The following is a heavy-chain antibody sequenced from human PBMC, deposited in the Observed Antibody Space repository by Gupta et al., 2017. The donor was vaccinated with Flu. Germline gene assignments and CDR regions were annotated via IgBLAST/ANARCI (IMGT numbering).Heavy chain of an antibody. Sequence: QVQLVQSGAEVKKPGSSVKVSCQASGDTFHNYAIRWVRQAPGQRLEWMGGIIPMFETTNYAQKFQGAVTITADRSTTTVYMEVSSLRADDTAVYDCARDRARIKTFGVVNWTNGMDVWGQGTTVTVSS. CDR3: ARDRARIKTFGVVNWTNGMDV. J-gene: IGHJ6*02. CDR1: GDTFHNYA. CDR2: IIPMFETT. V-gene: IGHV1-69*06. D-gene: IGHD3-3*01.